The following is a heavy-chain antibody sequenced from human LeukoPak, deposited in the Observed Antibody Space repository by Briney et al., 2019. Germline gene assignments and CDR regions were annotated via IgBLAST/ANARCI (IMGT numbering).Heavy chain of an antibody. CDR3: ARDDIVVVVAATRPEIDYYYGMDV. Sequence: PGRSLRLSCAASGFTFSSYAMNWVRQAPGKGLEWVALISYDGSNKNYADSVKGRFTISRDNSKNTLYLQMNSLRAEDTAVYYCARDDIVVVVAATRPEIDYYYGMDVWGQGTTVTVSS. CDR2: ISYDGSNK. J-gene: IGHJ6*02. D-gene: IGHD2-15*01. CDR1: GFTFSSYA. V-gene: IGHV3-30-3*01.